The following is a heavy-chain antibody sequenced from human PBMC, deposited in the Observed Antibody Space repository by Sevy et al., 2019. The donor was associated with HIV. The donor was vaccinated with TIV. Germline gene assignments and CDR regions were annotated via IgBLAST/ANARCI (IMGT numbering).Heavy chain of an antibody. CDR2: IIPVFGTP. V-gene: IGHV1-69*06. Sequence: ASVKVSCKSSGGIFSTSPISWVRQAPGQGLEWMGGIIPVFGTPTYAQQFQDRLKITADKSTTTAYMEINSLTSADTAVYYCAGLPAWFGAEATNFRWFDPWGQGTLVTVSS. CDR1: GGIFSTSP. D-gene: IGHD3-10*01. J-gene: IGHJ5*02. CDR3: AGLPAWFGAEATNFRWFDP.